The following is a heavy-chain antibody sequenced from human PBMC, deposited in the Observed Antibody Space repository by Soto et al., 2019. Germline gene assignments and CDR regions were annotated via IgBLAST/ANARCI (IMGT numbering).Heavy chain of an antibody. D-gene: IGHD6-6*01. V-gene: IGHV4-31*03. CDR3: ARERREQLPDYYYYGMDV. J-gene: IGHJ6*02. Sequence: PSETLSLTCTVSGGSISSGGYYWSWIRQHPGKGLEWIGYIYYSGSTYYNPSLKSRVTISVDTSKNQFSLKLSSVTAADTAVYYCARERREQLPDYYYYGMDVWGQGTTVTVSS. CDR2: IYYSGST. CDR1: GGSISSGGYY.